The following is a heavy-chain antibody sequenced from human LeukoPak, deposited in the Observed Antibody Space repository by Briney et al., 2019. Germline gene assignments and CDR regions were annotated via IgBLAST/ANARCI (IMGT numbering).Heavy chain of an antibody. CDR3: ARASGGDYGEEYFDL. J-gene: IGHJ2*01. CDR2: IYYSGST. Sequence: SETLSLTCTVSGGSISSSSYYWGWIRQPPGKGLEWIGSIYYSGSTYYNPSLKSRVTMSVDTSKNQLSLKLTSVTAADTAVYYCARASGGDYGEEYFDLWGRGTLVTVSS. CDR1: GGSISSSSYY. D-gene: IGHD4-17*01. V-gene: IGHV4-39*07.